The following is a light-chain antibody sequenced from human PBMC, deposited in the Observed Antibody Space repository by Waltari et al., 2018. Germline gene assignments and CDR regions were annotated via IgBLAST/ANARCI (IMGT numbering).Light chain of an antibody. J-gene: IGKJ1*01. V-gene: IGKV3-20*01. CDR1: QSVSRS. Sequence: ESVLTQSPVTLSLPRGERAGLSCRASQSVSRSLAWYQQKPGQAPRLLIYGASSRATGVPDRFSGSGSGTDFSLTISRLEPEDFAVYYCQHYVRLPVTFGQGTKVEIK. CDR3: QHYVRLPVT. CDR2: GAS.